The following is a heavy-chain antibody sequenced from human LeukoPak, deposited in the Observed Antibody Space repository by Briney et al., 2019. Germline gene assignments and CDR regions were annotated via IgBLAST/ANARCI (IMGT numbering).Heavy chain of an antibody. V-gene: IGHV1-69*13. Sequence: ASVKVSCKASGGTFSSYAISWVRQAPGQGLEWMGGIIPIFGTANYAQKFQGRVTITADESTSTAYMELSSLRSEDTAVYYCTRRAGGNLYDLDNWGQGTLVTVSS. CDR1: GGTFSSYA. D-gene: IGHD2-8*02. CDR2: IIPIFGTA. J-gene: IGHJ4*02. CDR3: TRRAGGNLYDLDN.